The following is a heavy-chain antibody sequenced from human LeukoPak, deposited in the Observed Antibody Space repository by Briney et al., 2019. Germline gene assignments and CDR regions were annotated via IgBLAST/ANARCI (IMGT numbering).Heavy chain of an antibody. V-gene: IGHV3-23*01. D-gene: IGHD3-22*01. J-gene: IGHJ4*02. CDR2: ISGSGGST. CDR1: GFTFSSYA. CDR3: AKTDSSGYYYLAFFDY. Sequence: GGSLRLSCAASGFTFSSYAMSWVRQAPGKGLEWVSAISGSGGSTYYADSVKGRFTISRDNSKNTLYLQMNSLRAEDTAVYYCAKTDSSGYYYLAFFDYWGQGTLVTVSS.